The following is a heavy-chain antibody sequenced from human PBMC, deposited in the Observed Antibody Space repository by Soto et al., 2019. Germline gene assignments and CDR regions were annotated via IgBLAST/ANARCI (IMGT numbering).Heavy chain of an antibody. V-gene: IGHV3-13*01. Sequence: PGGSLRLSCGASGFTFSGFDIHWVRQPTGKGLEWVSTIGTAGDTYYAVSVKGRFTISRDNAKNSLSLQMNSLRAGDTAVYFCARGQEVGAHFFDSWGQGTQVTVSS. D-gene: IGHD2-15*01. J-gene: IGHJ4*02. CDR3: ARGQEVGAHFFDS. CDR1: GFTFSGFD. CDR2: IGTAGDT.